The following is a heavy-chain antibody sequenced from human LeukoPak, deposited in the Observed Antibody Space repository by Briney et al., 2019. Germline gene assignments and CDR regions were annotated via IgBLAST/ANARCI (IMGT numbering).Heavy chain of an antibody. CDR3: ARGIAYDY. CDR1: GYSISSGYY. Sequence: PSETLSLTCAVSGYSISSGYYWGWIRQPPGKGLEWIGSIYHSGSTYYNPSLKSRVTMSVDTSKNQFSLKLSSVTAADTAVYYCARGIAYDYWGQGTLVTVSS. D-gene: IGHD2-21*01. CDR2: IYHSGST. V-gene: IGHV4-38-2*01. J-gene: IGHJ4*02.